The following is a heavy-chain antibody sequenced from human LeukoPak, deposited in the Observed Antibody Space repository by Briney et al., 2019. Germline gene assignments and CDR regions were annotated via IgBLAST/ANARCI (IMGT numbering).Heavy chain of an antibody. D-gene: IGHD2-21*02. CDR3: ARLRAYCGGDCYPRSFDP. V-gene: IGHV4-4*09. Sequence: SETLSLTCTVSGGSISSYYWSWIRQPPGKGLEWIGYIYTSGSTNYNPSLKSRVTISVDTSKNQFSLKLSSVTAADTAVYYCARLRAYCGGDCYPRSFDPWGQGTLVTVSS. CDR2: IYTSGST. CDR1: GGSISSYY. J-gene: IGHJ5*02.